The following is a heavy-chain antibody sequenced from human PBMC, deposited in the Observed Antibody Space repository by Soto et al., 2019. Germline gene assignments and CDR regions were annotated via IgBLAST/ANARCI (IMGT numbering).Heavy chain of an antibody. V-gene: IGHV1-18*01. D-gene: IGHD1-26*01. CDR3: ARGGVGATALYFDY. CDR1: GYIFTSYG. CDR2: ITAYNGNT. J-gene: IGHJ4*02. Sequence: GASVKVSCEACGYIFTSYGISWVRQAPGQGLEWMGWITAYNGNTNYAQNLQGRVIMTTDTSTNTAYMELRSLISDDTAIYYCARGGVGATALYFDYWGQGTLVTVSS.